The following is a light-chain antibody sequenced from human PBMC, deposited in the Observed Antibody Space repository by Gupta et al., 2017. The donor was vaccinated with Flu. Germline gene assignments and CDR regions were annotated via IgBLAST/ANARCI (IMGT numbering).Light chain of an antibody. CDR2: QVS. CDR3: MQSEHWPWA. V-gene: IGKV2-30*01. Sequence: VTLALPACISCRSSQGLVYSDGNTYSHWFQQSPGQSPSRLIYQVSHRDSVVAGRFSGSSSGTDFPLIISMVAAEDVVIYCWMQSEHWPWAFGQGTTLEIK. CDR1: QGLVYSDGNTY. J-gene: IGKJ1*01.